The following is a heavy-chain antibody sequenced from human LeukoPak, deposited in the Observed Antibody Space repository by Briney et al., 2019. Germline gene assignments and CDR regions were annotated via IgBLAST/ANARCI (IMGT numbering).Heavy chain of an antibody. V-gene: IGHV3-48*03. CDR3: ARSSRELGGYAPWELMPPFDY. CDR2: MSTSGSTI. CDR1: GFDVSKYD. J-gene: IGHJ4*02. D-gene: IGHD1-7*01. Sequence: GGSLRLSCAASGFDVSKYDINWVRQAPGKGLEWVSYMSTSGSTIYYADSVKGRFTLSRDNAKNLLYLQMNSLRAEDTAVYYCARSSRELGGYAPWELMPPFDYWGQGTLVTVSS.